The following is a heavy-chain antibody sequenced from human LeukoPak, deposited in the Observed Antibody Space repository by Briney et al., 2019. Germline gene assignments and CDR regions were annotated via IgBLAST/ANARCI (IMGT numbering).Heavy chain of an antibody. V-gene: IGHV4-39*01. CDR3: ARGATGGAFDI. CDR1: GGSISSSSYY. D-gene: IGHD3-10*01. Sequence: SETLSLTCTVSGGSISSSSYYWGWIRQPPGEGLEWIGSIYYSGSTYYNPSLKSRVTISVDTSKNQFPLKLSSVTAADTAVYYCARGATGGAFDIWGQGTMVTVSS. CDR2: IYYSGST. J-gene: IGHJ3*02.